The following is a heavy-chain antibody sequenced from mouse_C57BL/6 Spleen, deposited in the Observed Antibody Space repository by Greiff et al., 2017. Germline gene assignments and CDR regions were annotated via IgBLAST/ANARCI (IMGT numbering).Heavy chain of an antibody. V-gene: IGHV1-81*01. CDR2: IYPRSGNT. CDR3: ARSGCLYGNGDY. CDR1: GYTFTSYG. D-gene: IGHD2-1*01. Sequence: QVQLQQSGAELARPGASVKLSCKASGYTFTSYGISWVKQSTGQGLEWIGEIYPRSGNTYYNEKFKGKATLTEDKSSRHAYMELRSLTSEDSAVFGWARSGCLYGNGDYWGQGTLVTVSA. J-gene: IGHJ3*01.